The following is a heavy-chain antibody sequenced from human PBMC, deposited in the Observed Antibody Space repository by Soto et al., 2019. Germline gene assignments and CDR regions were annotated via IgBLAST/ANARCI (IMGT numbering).Heavy chain of an antibody. CDR2: IIPIFGTA. V-gene: IGHV1-69*12. Sequence: QVQLVQSGAEVKKPGSPMKVSCKTSKGTFSSYAISWVRQAPGQGLEWMGGIIPIFGTANYAQKFQGRVTITADESTSTAYMELSSLRSEDTAVYYCARPDYGDYAWFDPWGQGTLVTVSS. J-gene: IGHJ5*02. CDR1: KGTFSSYA. D-gene: IGHD4-17*01. CDR3: ARPDYGDYAWFDP.